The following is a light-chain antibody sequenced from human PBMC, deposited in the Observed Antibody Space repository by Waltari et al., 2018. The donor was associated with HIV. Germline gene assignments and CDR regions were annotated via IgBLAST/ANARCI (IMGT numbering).Light chain of an antibody. CDR2: DDR. V-gene: IGLV3-21*02. J-gene: IGLJ3*02. CDR1: NIGIRD. CDR3: QVWGATNDWV. Sequence: YVLTQPPSVSVAPNQTATVACIGENIGIRDVHWYRQRSGQAPEVVIHDDRDRAPGIPGRITGSNSGDMATLTIASVEAGDEAVYYCQVWGATNDWVFGGGTKVTVL.